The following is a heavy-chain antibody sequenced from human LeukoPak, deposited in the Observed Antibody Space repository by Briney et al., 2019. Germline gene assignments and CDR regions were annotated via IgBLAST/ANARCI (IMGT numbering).Heavy chain of an antibody. CDR2: IRYDGSNK. CDR1: GFTFSSYG. J-gene: IGHJ3*02. Sequence: TGGSLRLSCAASGFTFSSYGMHWVRQAPGKGLEWVAFIRYDGSNKYYADSVKGRFTISRDNSKNTLYLQMNSLRAEDTAVYYCARVRTLRVVVIDAFDIWGQGTMVTVSS. V-gene: IGHV3-30*02. D-gene: IGHD2-15*01. CDR3: ARVRTLRVVVIDAFDI.